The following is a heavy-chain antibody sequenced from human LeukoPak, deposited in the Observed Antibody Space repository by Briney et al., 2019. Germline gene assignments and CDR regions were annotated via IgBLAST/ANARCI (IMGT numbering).Heavy chain of an antibody. CDR2: INHSGST. CDR3: ARLVAAARNYYYYGMDV. D-gene: IGHD2-15*01. Sequence: SETLSLTCTVSGGSISSYYWSWIRQPPGKGLEWIGEINHSGSTNYNPSLKSRVTISVDTSKNQFSLKLSSVTAADTAVYYCARLVAAARNYYYYGMDVWGQGTTVTVSS. CDR1: GGSISSYY. J-gene: IGHJ6*02. V-gene: IGHV4-34*01.